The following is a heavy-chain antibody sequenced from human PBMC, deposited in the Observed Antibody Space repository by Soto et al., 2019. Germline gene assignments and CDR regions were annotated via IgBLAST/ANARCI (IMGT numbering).Heavy chain of an antibody. Sequence: SVGSLRLSCAASGFTVSSNYMSWVRQAPGKGLEWVSVIYSGGSTYYADSVKGRFTISRDNSKNTLYLQMNSLRAEDTAVYYCARDMDAYGYGLFNYWGQGTLVTVSS. J-gene: IGHJ4*02. CDR2: IYSGGST. CDR3: ARDMDAYGYGLFNY. CDR1: GFTVSSNY. V-gene: IGHV3-66*01. D-gene: IGHD5-18*01.